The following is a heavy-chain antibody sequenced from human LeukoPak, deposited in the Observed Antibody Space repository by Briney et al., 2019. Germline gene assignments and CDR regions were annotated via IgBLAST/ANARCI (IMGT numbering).Heavy chain of an antibody. Sequence: ASVKVSCSASGYTFTSYGISWVRQAPGQGLEWMGWISAYNGNTNYAQKFQGRVTMTRDTSISTAYMELSRLRSDDTAVYYCARDFVVVPAARWNWFDPWGQGTLVTVSS. CDR3: ARDFVVVPAARWNWFDP. CDR1: GYTFTSYG. CDR2: ISAYNGNT. D-gene: IGHD2-2*01. J-gene: IGHJ5*02. V-gene: IGHV1-18*01.